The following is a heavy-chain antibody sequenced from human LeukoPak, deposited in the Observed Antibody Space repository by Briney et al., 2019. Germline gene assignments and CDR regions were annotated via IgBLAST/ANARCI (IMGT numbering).Heavy chain of an antibody. V-gene: IGHV4-39*01. D-gene: IGHD6-13*01. CDR1: GGSISSSSYY. CDR2: IYYSGST. CDR3: ARRLIAAAGNDY. Sequence: SETLSLTCTVSGGSISSSSYYWGWIRQPPGKGLEWIGSIYYSGSTYYNPSLKSRVTISVDTSKNQFSLKLSSVTAADTAVYYCARRLIAAAGNDYWGQGTLVTVPS. J-gene: IGHJ4*02.